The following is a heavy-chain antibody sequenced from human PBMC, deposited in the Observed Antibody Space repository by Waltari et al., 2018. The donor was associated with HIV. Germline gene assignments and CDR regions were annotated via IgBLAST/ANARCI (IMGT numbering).Heavy chain of an antibody. D-gene: IGHD6-19*01. V-gene: IGHV4-39*01. CDR3: ARHSSGWYTYYFDY. Sequence: QLQLQESGPGLVKPSETLSLTCTVSGGSISSSSYYWGWIRQPPGKGLEWIGSIYYSGSTYYNPSLKSRVTIPVDTSKNQFSLKLSSVTAADTAVYYCARHSSGWYTYYFDYWGQGTLVTVSS. J-gene: IGHJ4*02. CDR2: IYYSGST. CDR1: GGSISSSSYY.